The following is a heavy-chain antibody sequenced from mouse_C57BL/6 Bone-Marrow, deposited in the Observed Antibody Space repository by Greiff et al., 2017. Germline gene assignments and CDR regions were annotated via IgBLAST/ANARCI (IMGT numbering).Heavy chain of an antibody. J-gene: IGHJ3*01. CDR3: TTLYSSGPSWFAY. CDR1: GFNIKDYY. V-gene: IGHV14-1*01. D-gene: IGHD3-2*02. Sequence: VQLQQSGAELVRPGASVKLSCTASGFNIKDYYMHWVKQRPEQGLEWIGRIDPEDGDTEYAPKFQGKATMTADTSSNTAYLQLSSLTSADTSVYYCTTLYSSGPSWFAYWGQGTLVTVSA. CDR2: IDPEDGDT.